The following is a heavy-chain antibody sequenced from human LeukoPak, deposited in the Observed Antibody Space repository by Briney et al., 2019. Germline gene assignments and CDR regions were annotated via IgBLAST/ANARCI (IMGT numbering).Heavy chain of an antibody. CDR1: GGSISSYY. D-gene: IGHD2-21*02. V-gene: IGHV4-59*01. Sequence: QSSETLSLTCTVSGGSISSYYWSWIRQPPGKGLEWIGYIYYSGSTNYNPSLKSRVTISVDTSKNQFSLKLSSVTAADTAMFYCARVRKETIRGGDCYVFDSWGQGTLVTVSS. CDR3: ARVRKETIRGGDCYVFDS. J-gene: IGHJ4*02. CDR2: IYYSGST.